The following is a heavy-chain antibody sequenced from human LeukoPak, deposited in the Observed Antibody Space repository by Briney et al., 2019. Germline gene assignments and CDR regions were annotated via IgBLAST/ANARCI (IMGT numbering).Heavy chain of an antibody. D-gene: IGHD6-6*01. CDR3: ASLSSSSDGY. J-gene: IGHJ4*02. CDR2: IWYDGSNK. CDR1: GFTFSSYG. V-gene: IGHV3-33*01. Sequence: GRSLRLSCAASGFTFSSYGMHWVRQAPGKGLEWVAVIWYDGSNKYYADSAKGRFTISRDNSKNTLYLQMNSLRAEDTAVYYCASLSSSSDGYWGQGTLVTVSS.